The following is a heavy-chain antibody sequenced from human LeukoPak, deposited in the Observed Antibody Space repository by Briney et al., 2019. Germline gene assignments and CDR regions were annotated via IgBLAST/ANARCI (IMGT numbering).Heavy chain of an antibody. D-gene: IGHD6-19*01. CDR2: ISGSGGST. Sequence: GGSLRLSCAASGFTLGSYAMNWVRQTPGKGLEWVSAISGSGGSTFYADSVRGRFTISRDISKNTLYLQMNSLGAEDTALYYCAKEIRNAPIAVAGVDYYYGMDVWGQGTTVTVSS. V-gene: IGHV3-23*01. CDR3: AKEIRNAPIAVAGVDYYYGMDV. J-gene: IGHJ6*02. CDR1: GFTLGSYA.